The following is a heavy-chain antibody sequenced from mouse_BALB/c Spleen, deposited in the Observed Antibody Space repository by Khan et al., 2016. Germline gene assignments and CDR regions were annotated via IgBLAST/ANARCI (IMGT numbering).Heavy chain of an antibody. Sequence: QVQLQQSGAELARPGASVKLSCKVSGYTFTSYWVQWVKQRPGQGLEWIWAIYPGAGDTSYTQKFKGKATLTADKSSSTAYMQLSSLAAEDSAVYYCARNYEPPDYGGQGTTLTVSS. CDR1: GYTFTSYW. CDR2: IYPGAGDT. D-gene: IGHD2-4*01. V-gene: IGHV1-87*01. CDR3: ARNYEPPDY. J-gene: IGHJ2*01.